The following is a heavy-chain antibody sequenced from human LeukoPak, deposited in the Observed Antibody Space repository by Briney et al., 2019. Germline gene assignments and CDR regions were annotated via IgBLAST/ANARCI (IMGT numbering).Heavy chain of an antibody. J-gene: IGHJ3*02. CDR3: AREGSLGAFDI. V-gene: IGHV4-59*01. CDR1: GGSISSYY. CDR2: IYYSGST. Sequence: SETLSLTCTVSGGSISSYYWSWIRQPPGKGLEWIGYIYYSGSTNYNPSLKSRVTISVDTSKNQFSLKLSSVTAADTAVYYCAREGSLGAFDIWGQGTMVPVSS.